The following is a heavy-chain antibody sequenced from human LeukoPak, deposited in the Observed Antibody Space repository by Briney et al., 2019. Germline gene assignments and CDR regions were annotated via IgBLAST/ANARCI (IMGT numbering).Heavy chain of an antibody. CDR1: GFTVSSNY. V-gene: IGHV3-53*01. CDR2: ISHRGQNT. D-gene: IGHD7-27*01. CDR3: TKDLGSTTSYFDS. J-gene: IGHJ4*02. Sequence: GGSLRLSCAASGFTVSSNYMSWVRQAPGKGLEWVSVISHRGQNTYYADSVKGRFTISRDNSKNTLYLQMNSLRAEDTAVYYCTKDLGSTTSYFDSWGQGILVTVSS.